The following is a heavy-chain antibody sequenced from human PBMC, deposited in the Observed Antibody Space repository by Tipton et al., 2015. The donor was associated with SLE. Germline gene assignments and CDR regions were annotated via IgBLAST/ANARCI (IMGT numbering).Heavy chain of an antibody. J-gene: IGHJ4*02. V-gene: IGHV4-39*01. CDR1: GGSITNTIYY. CDR3: ASYIVGARTFDY. CDR2: IYYSGST. D-gene: IGHD1-26*01. Sequence: TLSLTCTVSGGSITNTIYYWGWIRQPPGKGLEWIGSIYYSGSTYYNPSLKSRVTISVDTSKNQFYVKVSSVTAADTAVYYCASYIVGARTFDYWGQGTLVTVSS.